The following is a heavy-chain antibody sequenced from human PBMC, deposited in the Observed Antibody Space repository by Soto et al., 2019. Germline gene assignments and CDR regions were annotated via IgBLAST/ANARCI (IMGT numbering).Heavy chain of an antibody. CDR2: INRDGSTT. CDR1: GFTFSSYW. V-gene: IGHV3-74*01. J-gene: IGHJ4*02. Sequence: GGSLRLSCAASGFTFSSYWMHWVRQAPGKGLVWVSRINRDGSTTTYADSVKGRFTISRDNAKNTLFLQMNSLRAEDTAVYYCARDSGIIGTTFDYWGQGTLVTVPS. CDR3: ARDSGIIGTTFDY. D-gene: IGHD1-20*01.